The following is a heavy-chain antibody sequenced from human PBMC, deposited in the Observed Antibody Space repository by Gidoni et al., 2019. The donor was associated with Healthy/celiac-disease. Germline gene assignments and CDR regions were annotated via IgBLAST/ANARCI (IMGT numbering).Heavy chain of an antibody. CDR1: GFTFRSYW. V-gene: IGHV3-7*01. CDR3: ARVDDYDSSGYYLNYFDY. CDR2: IKQDGSEK. Sequence: EVQLVESGGGLVQPGGSLRLSCAASGFTFRSYWMSWVRQAPGKGLEWVANIKQDGSEKYYVDSVKGRFTISRDNAKNSLYLQMNSLRAEDTAVYYCARVDDYDSSGYYLNYFDYWGQGTLVTVSS. J-gene: IGHJ4*02. D-gene: IGHD3-22*01.